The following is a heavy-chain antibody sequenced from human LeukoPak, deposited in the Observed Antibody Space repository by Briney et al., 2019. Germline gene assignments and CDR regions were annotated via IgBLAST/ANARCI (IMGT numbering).Heavy chain of an antibody. CDR1: GYSFTSYW. D-gene: IGHD3-3*01. Sequence: GESLKISCKGSGYSFTSYWIGWVRQMPGKGLEWMGIIYPGDSDTRYSPSFQAQVTISADKSISTAYLQWSSLKASDTAMYYCARHIFHPPRYYDFWSGYSSRDYYYYYMDVWGKGTTVTVSS. CDR3: ARHIFHPPRYYDFWSGYSSRDYYYYYMDV. J-gene: IGHJ6*03. CDR2: IYPGDSDT. V-gene: IGHV5-51*01.